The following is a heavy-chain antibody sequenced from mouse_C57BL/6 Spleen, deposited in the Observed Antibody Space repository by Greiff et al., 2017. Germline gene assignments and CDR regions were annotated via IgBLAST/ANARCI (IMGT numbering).Heavy chain of an antibody. CDR2: IDPSDSYT. CDR3: ARGDYGTKDWYFDV. Sequence: QVQLQQPGAELVKPGASVKLSCKASGYTFTGYWMQWVKQRPGQGLEWIGEIDPSDSYTNYNQKFKGKATLTVDTSSSTAYMQLSSLTSEDSAVYYCARGDYGTKDWYFDVWGTGTTVTVSS. D-gene: IGHD1-1*01. CDR1: GYTFTGYW. J-gene: IGHJ1*03. V-gene: IGHV1-50*01.